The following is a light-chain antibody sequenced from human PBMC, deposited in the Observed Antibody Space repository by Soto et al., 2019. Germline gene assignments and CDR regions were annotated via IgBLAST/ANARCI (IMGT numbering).Light chain of an antibody. CDR3: QSYDSSLSGYV. J-gene: IGLJ1*01. Sequence: QSVLTQPPSVSEAPGQRVTISCTGSSSNIGAGYEAHWYQQVPGRAPKLLIYENNNRPSGVPDRFSGSRSGTSSSLAITGLQAEDEAEYYCQSYDSSLSGYVLGTGTKVNVL. CDR2: ENN. CDR1: SSNIGAGYE. V-gene: IGLV1-40*01.